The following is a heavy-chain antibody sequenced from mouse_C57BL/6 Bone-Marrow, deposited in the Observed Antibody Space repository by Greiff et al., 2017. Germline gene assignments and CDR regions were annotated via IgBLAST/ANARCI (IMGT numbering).Heavy chain of an antibody. CDR1: GYTFTSYG. Sequence: VKLQQSGAELARPGASVKLSCKASGYTFTSYGISWVKQRTGQGLEWIGELYPRSGNTYSNEKFKGKATLTADTSSRTAFIALSSLPSAHSAVYFCARRGNYDYLYCDDWGQGTTLTVAS. D-gene: IGHD2-4*01. V-gene: IGHV1-81*01. J-gene: IGHJ2*01. CDR2: LYPRSGNT. CDR3: ARRGNYDYLYCDD.